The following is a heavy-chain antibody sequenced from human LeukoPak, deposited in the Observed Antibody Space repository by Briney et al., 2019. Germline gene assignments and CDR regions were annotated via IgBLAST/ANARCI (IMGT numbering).Heavy chain of an antibody. J-gene: IGHJ4*02. CDR3: AKAIWVAATSPWFSFDY. CDR1: GFGFSGYG. Sequence: GGSLRLSCAASGFGFSGYGMHWVRQAPGKGLEWVAFIHYDGTESYYADSVKGRFTISRDNSKNTLSLQMNSLRADDTSVYYCAKAIWVAATSPWFSFDYWGQGTLVTASS. V-gene: IGHV3-30*02. D-gene: IGHD3-10*01. CDR2: IHYDGTES.